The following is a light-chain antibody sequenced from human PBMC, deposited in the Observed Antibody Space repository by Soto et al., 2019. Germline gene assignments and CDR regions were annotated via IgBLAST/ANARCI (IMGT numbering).Light chain of an antibody. CDR2: DVN. V-gene: IGLV2-14*01. Sequence: QSALPQPASVSGSPGQSITISCTGTSSDVGGYNLVSWYQQYPDKAPKLMIFDVNTPPSGVSNRFSGSKSGNTASLTISGLQAEDESDYYCSSYKSSSTLPYVFGTGTKVTVL. J-gene: IGLJ1*01. CDR1: SSDVGGYNL. CDR3: SSYKSSSTLPYV.